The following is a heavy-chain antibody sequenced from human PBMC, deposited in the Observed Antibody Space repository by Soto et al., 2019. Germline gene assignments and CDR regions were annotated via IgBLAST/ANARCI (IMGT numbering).Heavy chain of an antibody. CDR2: TSYDGNNK. CDR1: GFMFKSYV. CDR3: ARWGTTGGFDL. Sequence: QLQLVESGGGVVQPGTYLRLSCTASGFMFKSYVMHWVRQAPGKGLEWVAHTSYDGNNKYYGDSVKGRFTVSRDNSKNTLHLQMDSLRPEDTALYYCARWGTTGGFDLWGQGTLVSVSS. J-gene: IGHJ4*02. D-gene: IGHD3-16*01. V-gene: IGHV3-30*19.